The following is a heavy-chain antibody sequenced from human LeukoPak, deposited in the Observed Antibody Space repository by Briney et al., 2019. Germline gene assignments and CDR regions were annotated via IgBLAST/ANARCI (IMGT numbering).Heavy chain of an antibody. Sequence: SETLSPTCTVSGGSISSDYWSWIRQPPGKGLEWIGSIYYSGSTNYNPSLKSRVTISVDTSKNQFSLKLSSVTAADTAVYYCARQTYYYDSSGYPMNYFDFWGQGTLLTVSS. V-gene: IGHV4-59*08. D-gene: IGHD3-22*01. CDR2: IYYSGST. J-gene: IGHJ4*02. CDR3: ARQTYYYDSSGYPMNYFDF. CDR1: GGSISSDY.